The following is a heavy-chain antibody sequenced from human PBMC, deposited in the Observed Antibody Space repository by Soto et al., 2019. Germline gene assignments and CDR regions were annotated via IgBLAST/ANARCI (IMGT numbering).Heavy chain of an antibody. CDR1: GYIITSND. D-gene: IGHD3-16*02. Sequence: ASVKDSWKASGYIITSNDASRVREASGQGLEWMGWMNPGSGDTAYAQKFQGRVTMTRNISIATAYMELSSLRADDTAIYYCARMAIFYSLNWFDPWGQGTLVTVSS. CDR3: ARMAIFYSLNWFDP. J-gene: IGHJ5*02. CDR2: MNPGSGDT. V-gene: IGHV1-8*01.